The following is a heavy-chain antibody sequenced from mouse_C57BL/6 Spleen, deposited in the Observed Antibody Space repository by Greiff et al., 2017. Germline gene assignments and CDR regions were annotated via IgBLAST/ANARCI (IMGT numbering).Heavy chain of an antibody. Sequence: VHVKQSGAELVRPGASVKLSCTASGFNIKDYYMHWVKQRPEQGLEWIGRIDPEDGDTEYAPKFQGKATMTADTSSNTAYLQLSSLTSEDTAVYYCTKDYGSSYVGYFDVWGTGTTVTVSS. CDR2: IDPEDGDT. CDR3: TKDYGSSYVGYFDV. J-gene: IGHJ1*03. V-gene: IGHV14-1*01. D-gene: IGHD1-1*01. CDR1: GFNIKDYY.